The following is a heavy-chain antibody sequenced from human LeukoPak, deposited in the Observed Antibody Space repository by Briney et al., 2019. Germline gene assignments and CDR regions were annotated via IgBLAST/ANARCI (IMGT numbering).Heavy chain of an antibody. Sequence: GGSLRLSCAASGLTFSSYWMSWVRRAPGKGLEWVANIKEDGSQKYYVDSVKGRFTISRDNAKNSLYLQMNSLRAEDTAVYYCARVTTYYYDSSGYLHDAFDIWGQGTMVTVSS. J-gene: IGHJ3*02. CDR3: ARVTTYYYDSSGYLHDAFDI. V-gene: IGHV3-7*01. CDR1: GLTFSSYW. CDR2: IKEDGSQK. D-gene: IGHD3-22*01.